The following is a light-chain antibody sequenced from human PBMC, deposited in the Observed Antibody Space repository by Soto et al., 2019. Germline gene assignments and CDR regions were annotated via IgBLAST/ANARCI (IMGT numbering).Light chain of an antibody. Sequence: QMTQSPSSLSASVRDRFTITCRASQDIGNDLGWYQQKPGKAPNLLIYAASSLRSGVPSRFSGSGSGTHFTLTINSLQAEDSATYFCLQDSTYPWTFGQGTKVDIK. J-gene: IGKJ1*01. CDR2: AAS. CDR1: QDIGND. V-gene: IGKV1-6*02. CDR3: LQDSTYPWT.